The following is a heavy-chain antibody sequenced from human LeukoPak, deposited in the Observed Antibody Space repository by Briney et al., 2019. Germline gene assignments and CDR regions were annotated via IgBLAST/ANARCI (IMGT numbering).Heavy chain of an antibody. D-gene: IGHD6-6*01. V-gene: IGHV4-59*01. CDR3: ARARGYSSSSGWFDP. CDR2: IYYSGST. Sequence: SETLSLTCTVSGGSISSYYWSWIRQPPGKGLEWIGCIYYSGSTNYNPSLKSRVTISVDTSKNQFSLKLSSVTAADTAVYYCARARGYSSSSGWFDPWGQGTLVTVSS. CDR1: GGSISSYY. J-gene: IGHJ5*02.